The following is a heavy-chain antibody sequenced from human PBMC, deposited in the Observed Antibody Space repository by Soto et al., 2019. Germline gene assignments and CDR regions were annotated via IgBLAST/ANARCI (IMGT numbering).Heavy chain of an antibody. CDR3: ATVLYSSSWYFDY. J-gene: IGHJ4*02. Sequence: ASVKVSCKVSGYTLTELSMHWVLQAPGKGLEWMGGFDPEDGETIYAQKFQGRVTMTGDTPTDTAYMELSSLRSEDTAVYYCATVLYSSSWYFDYWGQGTLVTVSS. D-gene: IGHD6-13*01. V-gene: IGHV1-24*01. CDR1: GYTLTELS. CDR2: FDPEDGET.